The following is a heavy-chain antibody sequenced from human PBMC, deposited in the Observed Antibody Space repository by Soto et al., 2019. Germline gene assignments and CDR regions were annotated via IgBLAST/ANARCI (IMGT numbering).Heavy chain of an antibody. V-gene: IGHV3-74*01. CDR3: ARDRFYSMDV. CDR1: GLTVSRNW. CDR2: INNDGSST. Sequence: VQLVESGGGLVQPGGSLRLSCAASGLTVSRNWLHWVRQAPGKGLVWVSRINNDGSSTTYADSVKGRFTISRDNAKNTLYLQMNSLRAEDTAIYYCARDRFYSMDVWGQGTTVTVSS. J-gene: IGHJ6*02.